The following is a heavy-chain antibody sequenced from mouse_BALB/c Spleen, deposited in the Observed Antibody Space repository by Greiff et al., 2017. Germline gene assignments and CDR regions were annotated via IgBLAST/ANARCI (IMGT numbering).Heavy chain of an antibody. CDR3: ARGLLGSFAY. J-gene: IGHJ3*01. D-gene: IGHD1-1*01. CDR1: GYTFTSYW. Sequence: QVQLQQSGAELAKPGASVKMSCKASGYTFTSYWMHWVKQRPGQGLEWIGYINPSTGYTEYNQKFKDKATLTADKSSSTAYMQLSSLTSEDSAVYYCARGLLGSFAYWGQGTLVTVSA. CDR2: INPSTGYT. V-gene: IGHV1-7*01.